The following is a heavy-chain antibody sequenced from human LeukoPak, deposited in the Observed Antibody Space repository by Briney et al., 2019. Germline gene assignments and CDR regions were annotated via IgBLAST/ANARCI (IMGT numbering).Heavy chain of an antibody. D-gene: IGHD3-22*01. V-gene: IGHV3-66*01. CDR1: GFTVSSNY. Sequence: GGSLRLSCAASGFTVSSNYMSWVRQAPGKGLEWVSVMYSGGSTYYADSVKGRFTISRDNSKNTLYLQMNSLRAEDTAVYYCAGRDSSGSPDAFDIWGQGTMVTVSS. CDR3: AGRDSSGSPDAFDI. J-gene: IGHJ3*02. CDR2: MYSGGST.